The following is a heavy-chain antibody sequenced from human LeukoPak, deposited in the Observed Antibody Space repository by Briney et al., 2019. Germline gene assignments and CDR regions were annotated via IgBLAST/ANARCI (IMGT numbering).Heavy chain of an antibody. J-gene: IGHJ4*02. D-gene: IGHD5-18*01. CDR3: APIQLYGGDYFDY. V-gene: IGHV3-30*02. CDR2: IRYDGSNK. CDR1: GFTFSSYG. Sequence: PGGFLRLSCAASGFTFSSYGMHWVRQAPGKGLEWVAFIRYDGSNKYYADSVKGRFTISRDNSKNTLYLQMNSLRAEDTAVYYCAPIQLYGGDYFDYWGQGTLVTVSS.